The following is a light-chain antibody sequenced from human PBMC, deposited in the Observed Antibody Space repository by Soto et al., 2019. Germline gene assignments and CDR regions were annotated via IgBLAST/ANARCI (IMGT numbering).Light chain of an antibody. CDR1: SSDVGGYNY. CDR3: SSYTSSSTQRV. CDR2: EVS. Sequence: QSVLTQPASVSGSPGQSITISCTGTSSDVGGYNYVSWYQQHPGKAPKLMIYEVSNRPSGVSNRFSGSKSGNTASLTISGLQAEDEADYYCSSYTSSSTQRVLGNGTKVT. J-gene: IGLJ1*01. V-gene: IGLV2-14*01.